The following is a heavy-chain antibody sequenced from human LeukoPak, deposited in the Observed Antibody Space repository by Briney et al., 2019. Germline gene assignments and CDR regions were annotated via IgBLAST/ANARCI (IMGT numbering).Heavy chain of an antibody. J-gene: IGHJ4*02. CDR2: IGSKAYGGTT. CDR1: GFTFGDYA. D-gene: IGHD6-13*01. V-gene: IGHV3-49*03. Sequence: GGSLRLSCTASGFTFGDYAMSWFRQAPGKGLEWVGFIGSKAYGGTTEYAASVKGRFTISRDDSKSIAYLQMNSLKTEDTAVYYCTRGIAAAGIDYWGQGTLVTVSS. CDR3: TRGIAAAGIDY.